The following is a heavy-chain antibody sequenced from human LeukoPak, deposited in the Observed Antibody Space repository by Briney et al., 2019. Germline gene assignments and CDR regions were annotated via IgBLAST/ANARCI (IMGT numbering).Heavy chain of an antibody. D-gene: IGHD1-26*01. J-gene: IGHJ3*02. V-gene: IGHV3-23*01. CDR1: GFTFNTYA. CDR2: ISYDGGST. CDR3: AKTTFRRELPPDDAFDI. Sequence: GGSLRLSCATSGFTFNTYAMSWVRQAPGKGLDWVSVISYDGGSTYYADSVKARFTISRDNSKNTLYLEMNSLRAEDTAVYYCAKTTFRRELPPDDAFDIWGQGTMVTVSS.